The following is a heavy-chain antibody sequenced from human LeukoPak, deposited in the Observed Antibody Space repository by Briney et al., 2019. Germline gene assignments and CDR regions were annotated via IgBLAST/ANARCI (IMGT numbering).Heavy chain of an antibody. CDR1: GGSISSYY. CDR2: IYYGGST. Sequence: SETLSLTCTVSGGSISSYYWSWIRQPPGKGLEWIGYIYYGGSTNYNPSLKSRVTISVDTSKNQFSLKLSSVTAADTAVYYCARQLTGFDYWGQGTLVTVSS. D-gene: IGHD2-8*01. CDR3: ARQLTGFDY. J-gene: IGHJ4*02. V-gene: IGHV4-59*08.